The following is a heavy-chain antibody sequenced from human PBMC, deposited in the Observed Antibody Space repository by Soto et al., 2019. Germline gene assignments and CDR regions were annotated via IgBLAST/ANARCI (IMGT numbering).Heavy chain of an antibody. V-gene: IGHV3-21*01. CDR2: ISSSSSYI. Sequence: SLGLSCAASGFTFSSYSMNWVRQAPGKGLEWVSSISSSSSYIYYADSVKGRFTISRDNAKNSLYLQMNSLRAEDTAVYYCASAPNSSGYYPHAFDIWGQGTMVTVSS. J-gene: IGHJ3*02. CDR1: GFTFSSYS. D-gene: IGHD3-22*01. CDR3: ASAPNSSGYYPHAFDI.